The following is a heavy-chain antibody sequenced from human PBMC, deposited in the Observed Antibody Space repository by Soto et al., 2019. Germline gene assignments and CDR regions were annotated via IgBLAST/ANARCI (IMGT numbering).Heavy chain of an antibody. Sequence: GGSLRLSCVSSGFTFSSYSMKWVRQAPGKGLEWVSSISARSSKTYYAGSVKGRFTIFRDNSKNTLFLQMNSLTAEDTAVYYCAKVFYDSGTTFFGVDVWGQGTTVTVSS. CDR1: GFTFSSYS. CDR2: ISARSSKT. J-gene: IGHJ6*02. D-gene: IGHD3-10*01. CDR3: AKVFYDSGTTFFGVDV. V-gene: IGHV3-23*01.